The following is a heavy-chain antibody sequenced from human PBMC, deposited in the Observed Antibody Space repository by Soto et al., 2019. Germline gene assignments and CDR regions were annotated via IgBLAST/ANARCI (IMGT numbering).Heavy chain of an antibody. Sequence: ASVKVSCKASGYTSTSYAMHWVRQAPGQRLEWMGWINAGNGNTKYSQKFQGRVTITRDTSASTAYMELSSLRSEDTAVYYCARRLGTISAYYYGMDVWGQGTTVTVSS. CDR2: INAGNGNT. V-gene: IGHV1-3*01. CDR1: GYTSTSYA. D-gene: IGHD7-27*01. CDR3: ARRLGTISAYYYGMDV. J-gene: IGHJ6*02.